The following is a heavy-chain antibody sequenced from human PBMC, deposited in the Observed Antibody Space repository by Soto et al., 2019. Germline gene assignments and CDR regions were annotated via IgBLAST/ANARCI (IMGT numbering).Heavy chain of an antibody. D-gene: IGHD5-18*01. J-gene: IGHJ6*02. CDR1: GDTFSRSA. Sequence: ASGQVSCAPSGDTFSRSAISWWREAPGQLLEWTGGIIPIFGTANYAQKFQGRVTITADESTSTAYMELSSLRSEDTAVYYCASSQDVDTAMAKDYYYGLAGWVQETKVTV. CDR2: IIPIFGTA. CDR3: ASSQDVDTAMAKDYYYGLAG. V-gene: IGHV1-69*13.